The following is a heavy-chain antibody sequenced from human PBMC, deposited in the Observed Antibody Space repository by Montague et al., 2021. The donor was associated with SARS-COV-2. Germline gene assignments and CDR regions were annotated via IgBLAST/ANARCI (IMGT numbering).Heavy chain of an antibody. D-gene: IGHD3-10*01. CDR3: ARAPYYGPGKPYQFDY. Sequence: SETLSLTCTVPGYSINSNYYWGWIRQPPGKGLEWIGCSYHSGTTXYHPSLKSRVTISLDTSNNHFSLKVTSVTAADTAVYYCARAPYYGPGKPYQFDYWGRGTLVTVSS. J-gene: IGHJ4*02. CDR1: GYSINSNYY. CDR2: SYHSGTT. V-gene: IGHV4-38-2*02.